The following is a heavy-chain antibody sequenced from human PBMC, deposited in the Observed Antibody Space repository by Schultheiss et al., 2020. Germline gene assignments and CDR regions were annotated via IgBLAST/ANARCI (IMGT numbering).Heavy chain of an antibody. J-gene: IGHJ4*02. CDR2: ISYDGSPK. CDR1: GFTVSSYG. CDR3: AKDRVLVPV. D-gene: IGHD2-2*01. V-gene: IGHV3-30*18. Sequence: GGSLTLSCAASGFTVSSYGMHWVRQAPGKGLEWVAVISYDGSPKYYADSVKGRFTISRDNSKNTLYLQMNSLRAEDTAGYHCAKDRVLVPVWGQGTLVTVSS.